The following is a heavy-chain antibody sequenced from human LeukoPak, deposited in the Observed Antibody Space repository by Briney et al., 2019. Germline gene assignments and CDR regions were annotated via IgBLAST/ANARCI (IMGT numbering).Heavy chain of an antibody. CDR3: ARDFGSGFDY. Sequence: GASVKVSCKAFGYTFTSYYMHWVRQAPGQGLEWMGRINPSNGNTKYAQKFQGRVTITRDTSASTAYMELSSLRSEDTAVYYCARDFGSGFDYWGQGTLVTVSS. CDR2: INPSNGNT. J-gene: IGHJ4*02. V-gene: IGHV1-3*01. CDR1: GYTFTSYY. D-gene: IGHD6-19*01.